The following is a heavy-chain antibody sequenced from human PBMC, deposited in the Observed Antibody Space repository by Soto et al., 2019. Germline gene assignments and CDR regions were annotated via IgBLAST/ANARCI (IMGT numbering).Heavy chain of an antibody. J-gene: IGHJ6*02. CDR3: AKDKLRRGQSHMYAMHR. V-gene: IGHV3-30*18. CDR2: IPYDGNEK. D-gene: IGHD2-8*01. Sequence: XYLRSPSEAXVLKSSKHGIHPISDSPTKWRAWVAAIPYDGNEKYYADSLKXXLXISRQNSKHPLYLQVKSLRGEDTAVYYLAKDKLRRGQSHMYAMHRWGQGTTVTGSS. CDR1: VLKSSKHG.